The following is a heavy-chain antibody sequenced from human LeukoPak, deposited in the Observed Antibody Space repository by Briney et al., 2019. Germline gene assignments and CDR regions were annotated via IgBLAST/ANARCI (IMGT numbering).Heavy chain of an antibody. CDR1: GFTFSSYW. V-gene: IGHV3-74*01. CDR2: INSDGSRT. CDR3: ARDGDAFDI. J-gene: IGHJ3*02. Sequence: PGGPLRLSCAASGFTFSSYWMHWVRQAPGTGLMWVSRINSDGSRTSYADSVKGRFTISRDNAKNTLYLQMNSLRAEDTAVYYCARDGDAFDIWGQGTMVTVSS.